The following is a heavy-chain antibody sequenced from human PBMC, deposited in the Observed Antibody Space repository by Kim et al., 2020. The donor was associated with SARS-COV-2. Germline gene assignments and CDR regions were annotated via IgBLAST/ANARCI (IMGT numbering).Heavy chain of an antibody. CDR3: AKYLGGHVSPIDC. V-gene: IGHV3-30*02. Sequence: AHAVKGRFTIAGDNAKNTLDLQMNRLRAEETAVYYCAKYLGGHVSPIDCWGQGTLVTVSS. D-gene: IGHD3-16*01. J-gene: IGHJ4*02.